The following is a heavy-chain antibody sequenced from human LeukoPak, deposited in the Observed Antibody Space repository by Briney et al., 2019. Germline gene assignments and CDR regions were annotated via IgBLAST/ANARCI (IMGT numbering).Heavy chain of an antibody. CDR3: ARERSGTYDFWSGYYKGKYYFDY. J-gene: IGHJ4*02. D-gene: IGHD3-3*01. CDR1: GGSFSGYY. Sequence: SETLSLTCAVYGGSFSGYYWSWIRQPPGKGLEWIGEINHSGSTNYNPSLKSRVTISVDTSKNQFSLKLSSVTAADTAVYYCARERSGTYDFWSGYYKGKYYFDYWGQGTLVTVSS. V-gene: IGHV4-34*01. CDR2: INHSGST.